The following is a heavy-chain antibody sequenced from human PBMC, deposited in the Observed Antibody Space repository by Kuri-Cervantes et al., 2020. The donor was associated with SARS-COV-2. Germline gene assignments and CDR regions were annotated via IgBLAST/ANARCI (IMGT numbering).Heavy chain of an antibody. CDR1: GFTFSSYG. V-gene: IGHV3-30*18. CDR3: VKGYCSSTSCYRGGY. CDR2: ISYDGSNK. J-gene: IGHJ4*02. Sequence: GGSLRLSCAASGFTFSSYGMHWVRQAPGKGLEWVAVISYDGSNKYYADSVKGRFTISRDNSKNTLYLQMSSLRAEDTAVYYCVKGYCSSTSCYRGGYWGQGTLVTVSS. D-gene: IGHD2-2*02.